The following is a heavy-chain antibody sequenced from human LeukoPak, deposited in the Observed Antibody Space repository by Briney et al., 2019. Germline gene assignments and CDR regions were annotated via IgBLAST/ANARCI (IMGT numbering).Heavy chain of an antibody. Sequence: SETLSLTCSVSGGSISSYSWTWIRQPPGKGLEWIGFIDYSGSSNYSPSLKSRVTISADPSTNHFSLNLTSVTAADTAVYFCARDHPVADWAPDIWGRGTMVTVSS. V-gene: IGHV4-59*13. CDR1: GGSISSYS. CDR2: IDYSGSS. D-gene: IGHD3-9*01. J-gene: IGHJ3*02. CDR3: ARDHPVADWAPDI.